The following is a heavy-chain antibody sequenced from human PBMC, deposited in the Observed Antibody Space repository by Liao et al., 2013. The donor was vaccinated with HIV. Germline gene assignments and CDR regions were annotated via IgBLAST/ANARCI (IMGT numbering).Heavy chain of an antibody. J-gene: IGHJ3*02. V-gene: IGHV4-34*01. D-gene: IGHD1-26*01. CDR1: GGSFGHYY. CDR2: INQSGTT. CDR3: ARHDGVVGSTSGSFDI. Sequence: QVQLQQWGAGLLRPSETLSLTCAVYGGSFGHYYWTWIRQAPGEGLEWIGDINQSGTTHYNPSLKSRVTMSEDTSKKQVSLKLTSVTAADTAVYFCARHDGVVGSTSGSFDIWGQGTMVTVSS.